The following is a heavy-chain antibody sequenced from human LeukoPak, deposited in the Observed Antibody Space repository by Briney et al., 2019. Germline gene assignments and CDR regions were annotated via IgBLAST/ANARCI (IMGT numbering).Heavy chain of an antibody. D-gene: IGHD6-13*01. CDR1: GFTFSSYA. V-gene: IGHV3-23*01. CDR3: AKDSYSSTWFLFDY. J-gene: IGHJ4*02. CDR2: ISGSGGGT. Sequence: PGGSLRLSCPASGFTFSSYAMSWVRQAPGKGLEWVSGISGSGGGTYYADSVRGRFTISRDNSKNTLYLQMNSLRAEDTAVYYCAKDSYSSTWFLFDYWGQGTLVTVSS.